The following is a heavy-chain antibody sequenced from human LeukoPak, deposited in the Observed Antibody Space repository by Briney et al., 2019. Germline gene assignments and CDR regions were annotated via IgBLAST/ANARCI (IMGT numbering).Heavy chain of an antibody. D-gene: IGHD3-10*01. Sequence: GGSLRLSCAASGFSVSGTYMSWVRQAPGKGLEWVSIIYSGGKTYYADSVKGRFTTSRDDSKNTVYLQINSLRADDTAVYYCARAYYYGDWGQGTLVTVSS. CDR3: ARAYYYGD. J-gene: IGHJ4*02. CDR1: GFSVSGTY. V-gene: IGHV3-53*01. CDR2: IYSGGKT.